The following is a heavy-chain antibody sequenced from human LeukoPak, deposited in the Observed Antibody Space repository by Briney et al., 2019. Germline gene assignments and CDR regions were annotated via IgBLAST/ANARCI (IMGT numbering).Heavy chain of an antibody. J-gene: IGHJ4*02. CDR3: VAVSGRYYYFDY. D-gene: IGHD1-26*01. CDR1: GYTFTSYG. CDR2: ISAYNGNT. Sequence: ASVKVSCKASGYTFTSYGIIWVRQAPGQGLEWMGWISAYNGNTNYAQKLQGRVTMTTDTSTSTAYMELRSLRSDDTAVYYCVAVSGRYYYFDYGGQGTLVTVSS. V-gene: IGHV1-18*01.